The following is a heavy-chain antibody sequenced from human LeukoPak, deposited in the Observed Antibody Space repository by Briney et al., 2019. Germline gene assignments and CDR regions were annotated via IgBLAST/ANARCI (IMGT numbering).Heavy chain of an antibody. CDR3: ARLVGATTGQHY. J-gene: IGHJ4*02. D-gene: IGHD1-26*01. CDR1: GYTFTGYY. V-gene: IGHV1-2*06. Sequence: ASVKVSCKASGYTFTGYYMHWVRQAPGQGLEWMGRINPNSGGTNYAQKFQGRVTMTRDTSISTAYMELSRLRSDDTAVYYCARLVGATTGQHYWGQGTLVTVSS. CDR2: INPNSGGT.